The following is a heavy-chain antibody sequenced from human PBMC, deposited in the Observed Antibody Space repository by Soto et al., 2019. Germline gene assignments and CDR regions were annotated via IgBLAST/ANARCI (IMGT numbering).Heavy chain of an antibody. Sequence: GGSLRLSCAASGFTFSSYAMSWVRQAPGKGLEWVSAISGSGGSTYYADSVKGRFTISRDNSKNTLYLQMNSLRAEDTAVYYCAKDVWVRGVIPVGFDYWGQGTLVTVSS. J-gene: IGHJ4*02. CDR1: GFTFSSYA. CDR3: AKDVWVRGVIPVGFDY. CDR2: ISGSGGST. V-gene: IGHV3-23*01. D-gene: IGHD3-10*01.